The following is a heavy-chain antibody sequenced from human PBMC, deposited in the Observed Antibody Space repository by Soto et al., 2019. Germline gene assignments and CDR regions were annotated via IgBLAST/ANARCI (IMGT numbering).Heavy chain of an antibody. CDR2: INPATGAA. D-gene: IGHD3-3*01. CDR3: ARGGGVGVAGSAAFDM. CDR1: GYPVTAYY. V-gene: IGHV1-2*02. J-gene: IGHJ3*02. Sequence: QLHLVQSGAVVKKPGASVTVSCSASGYPVTAYYMHWVRQAPGRGLEWMGGINPATGAAMYTQTFQGMVPLARDASTRTVSMLLGGLPSGDSAVFFCARGGGVGVAGSAAFDMWGQGAVVTVSS.